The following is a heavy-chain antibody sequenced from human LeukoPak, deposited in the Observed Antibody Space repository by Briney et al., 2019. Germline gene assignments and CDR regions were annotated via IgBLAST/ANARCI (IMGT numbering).Heavy chain of an antibody. CDR1: GYTFTGYY. D-gene: IGHD2-21*01. CDR3: TRNPPNSGWFDP. Sequence: ASVKVSCKASGYTFTGYYMHWVRQAPGQGFEWMGWMNPNSGSTGYAQKFQGRVTMTRDTSIGTAYLELSSLTSEDTAIYYCTRNPPNSGWFDPWGQGTLVTVSS. V-gene: IGHV1-2*02. CDR2: MNPNSGST. J-gene: IGHJ5*02.